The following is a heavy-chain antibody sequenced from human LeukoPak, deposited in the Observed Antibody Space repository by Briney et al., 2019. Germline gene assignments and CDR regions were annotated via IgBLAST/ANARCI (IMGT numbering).Heavy chain of an antibody. CDR1: GGSISSYY. CDR2: INHSGST. Sequence: SETLSLTCTVSGGSISSYYWSWIRQPPGKGLEWIGEINHSGSTNYNPSLKSRVTISVDTSKNQFSLKLSSVTAADTAVYYCAREGIGSSSFVFDYWGQGTLVTVSS. V-gene: IGHV4-34*01. CDR3: AREGIGSSSFVFDY. J-gene: IGHJ4*02. D-gene: IGHD6-6*01.